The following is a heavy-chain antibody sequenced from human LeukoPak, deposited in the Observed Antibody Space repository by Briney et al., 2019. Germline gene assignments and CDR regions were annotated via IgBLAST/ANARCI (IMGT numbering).Heavy chain of an antibody. V-gene: IGHV5-51*01. J-gene: IGHJ4*02. D-gene: IGHD3-22*01. CDR2: IYPGDSDT. Sequence: GESLKISCKGSGYSFTSYWIGWVRQMPGKGLEWMGIIYPGDSDTRYSPSFQGQVTISADKSISTAYLQWSSLKAPDTAMYYCARHKSYYYDSSGYYYADYWGQGTLVTVSS. CDR1: GYSFTSYW. CDR3: ARHKSYYYDSSGYYYADY.